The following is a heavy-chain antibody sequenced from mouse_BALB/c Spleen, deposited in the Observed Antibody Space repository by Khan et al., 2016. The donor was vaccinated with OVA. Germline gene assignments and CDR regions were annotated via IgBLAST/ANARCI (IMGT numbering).Heavy chain of an antibody. CDR1: GYTFTSYW. J-gene: IGHJ3*01. Sequence: VELVESGAELVKPGASVKLSCKTSGYTFTSYWIQWVKQRPGQGLGWIGQIFPGTGTTYYNENFKGKATLTVDTSANTAYMTCSSLTSEDSAVYFCARGYVGNYEFVYWGQGTLVTVSP. CDR2: IFPGTGTT. D-gene: IGHD2-1*01. CDR3: ARGYVGNYEFVY. V-gene: IGHV1S132*01.